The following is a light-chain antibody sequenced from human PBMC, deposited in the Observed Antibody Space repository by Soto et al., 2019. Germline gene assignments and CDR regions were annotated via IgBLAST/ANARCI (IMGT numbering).Light chain of an antibody. CDR3: QQYNSSPWT. CDR1: QSISSW. J-gene: IGKJ1*01. V-gene: IGKV1-5*03. Sequence: DIQMTQSPSTLSASVGDRVTITCRASQSISSWLAWYQQKPWKAPKPLIYKASSLESGVPSRFSGSGSGTEFTLTISSLQPDDFATYYCQQYNSSPWTFGQGTKVEIK. CDR2: KAS.